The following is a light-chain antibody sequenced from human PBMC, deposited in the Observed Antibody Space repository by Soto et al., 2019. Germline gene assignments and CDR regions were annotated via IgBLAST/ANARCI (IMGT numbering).Light chain of an antibody. J-gene: IGKJ1*01. Sequence: EIVLTQSPGTLSLSPGERATLSCRASQSVSRDYLAWYQQKPGQAPRLLIYGASSRATDIPDRFSGRGSGTDFTLTDSSLEPEDFAVYYCQQYGSSPQTFGQGTKVDIK. CDR2: GAS. CDR1: QSVSRDY. CDR3: QQYGSSPQT. V-gene: IGKV3-20*01.